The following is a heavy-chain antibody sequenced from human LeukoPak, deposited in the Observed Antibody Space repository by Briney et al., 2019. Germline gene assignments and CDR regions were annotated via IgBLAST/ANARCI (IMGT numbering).Heavy chain of an antibody. V-gene: IGHV1-2*02. D-gene: IGHD5-18*01. Sequence: ASVKVSCKASGYTFTGYYMHWVRQAPGQGLEWMGWINPNSGVTNYAQKFQGRVTMTRDTSISTAYMELSRLRSDDTAVYYCARVLDVYSSSSVDTAMVDDDYRGQGTLVTVYS. J-gene: IGHJ4*02. CDR1: GYTFTGYY. CDR3: ARVLDVYSSSSVDTAMVDDDY. CDR2: INPNSGVT.